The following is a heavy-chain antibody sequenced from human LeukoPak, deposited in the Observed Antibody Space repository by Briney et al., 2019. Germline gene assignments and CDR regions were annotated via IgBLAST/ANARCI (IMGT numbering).Heavy chain of an antibody. CDR1: GDSISSHY. V-gene: IGHV4-59*08. D-gene: IGHD4-17*01. J-gene: IGHJ2*01. Sequence: PSETLSLTCTVSGDSISSHYWSWIRQPPGKELEWIGYIFYGGDTSYNPSLKSRSTISLDTSKNQFSLNLTSVTASDTAVYYCARRNYGDYRYWCFDLWGRGTLVTVSS. CDR2: IFYGGDT. CDR3: ARRNYGDYRYWCFDL.